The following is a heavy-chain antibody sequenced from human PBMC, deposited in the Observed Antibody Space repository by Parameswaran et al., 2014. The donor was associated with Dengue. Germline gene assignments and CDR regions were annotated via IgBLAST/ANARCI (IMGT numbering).Heavy chain of an antibody. D-gene: IGHD1-14*01. CDR3: ARAYHPADGMDV. V-gene: IGHV3-66*01. Sequence: RWIRQPPGKGLEWVSNIHSGGSTYYADSVKGRFTISRDNSKNTVHLQMNSLRSEDTAVYYCARAYHPADGMDVWGQGTTVTVSS. J-gene: IGHJ6*02. CDR2: IHSGGST.